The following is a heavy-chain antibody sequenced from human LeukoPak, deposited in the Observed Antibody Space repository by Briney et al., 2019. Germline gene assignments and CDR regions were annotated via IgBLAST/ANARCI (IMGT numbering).Heavy chain of an antibody. D-gene: IGHD3/OR15-3a*01. CDR2: VSGSGGST. Sequence: PGGSLRLFCAASGFTFTSYGMSCVRLAPGEGLEWVSSVSGSGGSTFYADSVKGRFTISRDNSKNTLYLQMISLRAEDTAVYHCAKPQETYGLVPFDYWGQGTLVTVSS. CDR3: AKPQETYGLVPFDY. J-gene: IGHJ4*02. V-gene: IGHV3-23*01. CDR1: GFTFTSYG.